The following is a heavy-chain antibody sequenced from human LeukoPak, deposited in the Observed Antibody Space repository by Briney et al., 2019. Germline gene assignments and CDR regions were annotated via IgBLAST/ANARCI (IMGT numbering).Heavy chain of an antibody. CDR3: ARYCGGDCYGFDY. V-gene: IGHV3-23*01. D-gene: IGHD2-21*02. CDR2: ISGSGGST. J-gene: IGHJ4*02. CDR1: GFTFISYA. Sequence: GGSLRLSCAASGFTFISYAMSWVRQAPGKGLEWVSVISGSGGSTYYADSVKGRFTISRDNSKNTLYLQMNSLRAEDTAVYYCARYCGGDCYGFDYWGQGTLVTVSS.